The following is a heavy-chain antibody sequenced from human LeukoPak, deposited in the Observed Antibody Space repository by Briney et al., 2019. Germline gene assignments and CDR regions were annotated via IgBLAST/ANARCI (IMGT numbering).Heavy chain of an antibody. CDR2: IIPIFGTA. V-gene: IGHV1-69*13. J-gene: IGHJ5*02. CDR3: ARDIVATYGLDP. Sequence: SVKVSCKASGGTFSSYAISWVRQASGQGLEWMGGIIPIFGTANYAQKFQGRVTITADESTSTAYMELSSLRSEDTAVYYCARDIVATYGLDPWGQGTLVTVSS. D-gene: IGHD5-12*01. CDR1: GGTFSSYA.